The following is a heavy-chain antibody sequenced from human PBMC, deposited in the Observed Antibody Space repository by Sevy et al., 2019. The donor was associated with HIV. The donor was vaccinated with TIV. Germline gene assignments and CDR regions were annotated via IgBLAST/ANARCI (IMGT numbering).Heavy chain of an antibody. D-gene: IGHD2-8*02. J-gene: IGHJ5*02. Sequence: GGSLRLSCAASSFSFNGYGMHWVRQAPGKGLEWVAFIRHDGSNKYYADSVKGRFTISRDDSKNTLYLQMNSLRAEDTALYYCARGTPAFCTGGVCFNWFDPWGQGTLVTVSS. CDR2: IRHDGSNK. CDR1: SFSFNGYG. V-gene: IGHV3-30*02. CDR3: ARGTPAFCTGGVCFNWFDP.